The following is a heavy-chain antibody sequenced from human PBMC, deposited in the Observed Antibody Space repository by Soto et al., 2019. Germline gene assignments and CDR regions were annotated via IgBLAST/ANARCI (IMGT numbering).Heavy chain of an antibody. Sequence: SETLSLTCTVSGGSVNSGGYHWIWIRQHPGKGLEWIGDIYYSGSTYYNPSLKSRVTISIDTSTNHFSLHLSALTAADTAVYYCARAPIPNWNYYGMDVWGQGTTVT. V-gene: IGHV4-31*03. CDR3: ARAPIPNWNYYGMDV. D-gene: IGHD1-1*01. CDR2: IYYSGST. CDR1: GGSVNSGGYH. J-gene: IGHJ6*02.